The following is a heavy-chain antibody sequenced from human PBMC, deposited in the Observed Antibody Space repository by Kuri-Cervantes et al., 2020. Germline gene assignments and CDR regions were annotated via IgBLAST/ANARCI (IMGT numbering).Heavy chain of an antibody. CDR3: AKAGATTGVS. CDR2: ISGSGGST. V-gene: IGHV3-23*01. CDR1: GFTFSSYA. Sequence: GESLKISCAASGFTFSSYAMHWVRQAPGKGLEWVSAISGSGGSTYYADSVKGRFTISRDNSKNTLYLQMNSLRAEDTAVYYCAKAGATTGVSWGQGTLVTVS. D-gene: IGHD1-26*01. J-gene: IGHJ4*02.